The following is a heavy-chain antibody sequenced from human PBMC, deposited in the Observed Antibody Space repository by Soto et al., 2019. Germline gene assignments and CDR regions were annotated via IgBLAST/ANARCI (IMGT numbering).Heavy chain of an antibody. V-gene: IGHV1-3*01. J-gene: IGHJ4*02. Sequence: ASVKVSCKASGYTFTSYAMHWVRQAPGQRLEWMGWINAGNGNTKYSQKFQGRVTITRDTSTSTVYMELSSLRSEDTAVYYCARSSGYYLIDDYWGQGTLVTVSS. CDR1: GYTFTSYA. D-gene: IGHD3-22*01. CDR2: INAGNGNT. CDR3: ARSSGYYLIDDY.